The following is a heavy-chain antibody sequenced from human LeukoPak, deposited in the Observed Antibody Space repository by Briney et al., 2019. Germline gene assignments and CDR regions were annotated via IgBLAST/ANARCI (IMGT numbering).Heavy chain of an antibody. Sequence: SETLSLTCAVYGGSFSGYYWSWIRQPPGKGLEWIGEINHSGSTNYNPSLKSRVTISVDTSKNQFSLKLSSVTAADTAVYYCARGRGQWLESDPDYWGQGTLVTVSS. J-gene: IGHJ4*02. CDR3: ARGRGQWLESDPDY. D-gene: IGHD6-19*01. CDR2: INHSGST. V-gene: IGHV4-34*01. CDR1: GGSFSGYY.